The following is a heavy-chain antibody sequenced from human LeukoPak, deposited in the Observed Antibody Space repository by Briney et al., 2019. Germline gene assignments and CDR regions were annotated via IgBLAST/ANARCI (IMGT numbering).Heavy chain of an antibody. V-gene: IGHV4-59*12. CDR2: IYHNGNT. D-gene: IGHD5-12*01. CDR1: GGSISSYC. CDR3: ARRGYSGYGH. J-gene: IGHJ4*02. Sequence: SETLSLTCTVSGGSISSYCWSWIRQPPGKGLEWIGYIYHNGNTNYNPSLKSRVTISVDTSKNQFSLKLSSVTAADTAVYYCARRGYSGYGHWGQGTLVTVSS.